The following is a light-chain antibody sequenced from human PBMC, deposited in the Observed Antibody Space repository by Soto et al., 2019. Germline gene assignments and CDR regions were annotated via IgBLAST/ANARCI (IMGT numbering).Light chain of an antibody. Sequence: DIPMTQSPSSLSASVGDRVTITCRASQSITSYLNWYQQKPGKAPQLLIYAASSLQSGVPSRFSGSGSGTDFTLTISSLQPEDFATYFCQQSYTTPWTFCQGTKVEVK. CDR3: QQSYTTPWT. J-gene: IGKJ1*01. CDR2: AAS. CDR1: QSITSY. V-gene: IGKV1-39*01.